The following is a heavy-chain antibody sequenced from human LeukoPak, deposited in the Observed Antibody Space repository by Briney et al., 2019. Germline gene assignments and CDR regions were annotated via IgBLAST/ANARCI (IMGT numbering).Heavy chain of an antibody. CDR1: GFTFSSYG. CDR2: IRYDGSNK. CDR3: ARGSWRFDYGDSGFDP. Sequence: GGSLRLSCAASGFTFSSYGMHWVRQAPGKGLEWVAFIRYDGSNKHYADSVKGRFPISRDNSKNTLYLQMNSLRAEDTAVYYCARGSWRFDYGDSGFDPWGQGTLVTVSS. V-gene: IGHV3-30*02. J-gene: IGHJ5*02. D-gene: IGHD4-17*01.